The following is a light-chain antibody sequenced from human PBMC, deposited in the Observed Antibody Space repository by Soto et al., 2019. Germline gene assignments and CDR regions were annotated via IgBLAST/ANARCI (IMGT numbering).Light chain of an antibody. J-gene: IGKJ1*01. CDR2: RAS. CDR3: QQYTSSFRT. Sequence: DIRMTQSPSTLSASVGGRVTITCRASQNVDRWLAWYQQKPGKAPKLLIHRASILERGVPSRFSGSGSGKEFTLTISNLQPDDIATYYCQQYTSSFRTFGPGSKVEVK. CDR1: QNVDRW. V-gene: IGKV1-5*03.